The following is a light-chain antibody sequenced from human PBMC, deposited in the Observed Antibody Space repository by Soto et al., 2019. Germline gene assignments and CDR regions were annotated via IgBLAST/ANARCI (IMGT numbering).Light chain of an antibody. CDR3: CSYTFSWV. J-gene: IGLJ2*01. V-gene: IGLV2-23*01. CDR2: QGN. CDR1: SSDVGSYNL. Sequence: QSVLTQPASVSGSPGQSITISCIGTSSDVGSYNLVSWYQQHPGKAPKLIIYQGNKRPSGVSNRFSGSESGNTASLTISGLQAEDEADYYCCSYTFSWVFGVGTQLTVL.